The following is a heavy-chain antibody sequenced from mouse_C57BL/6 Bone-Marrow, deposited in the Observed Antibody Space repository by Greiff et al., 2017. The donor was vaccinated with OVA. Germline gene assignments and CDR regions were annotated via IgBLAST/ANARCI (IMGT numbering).Heavy chain of an antibody. CDR3: VPVYYSSRDLDY. CDR2: IDPANGNT. CDR1: GFNITNTY. Sequence: VQLQQSVAELVRPGASVKLSCTASGFNITNTYMHWVKQRPEQGLEWIGRIDPANGNTKYAPTFQGQAIITADTSSNTAYLQLSILTSEDTAIYYCVPVYYSSRDLDYWGQGTTLTVSS. J-gene: IGHJ2*01. V-gene: IGHV14-3*01. D-gene: IGHD1-1*01.